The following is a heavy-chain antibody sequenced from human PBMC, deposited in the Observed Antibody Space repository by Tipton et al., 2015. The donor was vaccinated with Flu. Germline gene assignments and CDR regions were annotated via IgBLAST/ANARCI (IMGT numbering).Heavy chain of an antibody. CDR1: GFTFTRYG. CDR2: FSVRGGAT. Sequence: GSLRLSCAVSGFTFTRYGMSWVRQAPGKGLEWISGFSVRGGATFFADSVKGRFTISRDYYKNTLYLQMNSLRAEDTAVYYCAKVIPELVAGLDLWGQGTLVTVSS. J-gene: IGHJ5*02. CDR3: AKVIPELVAGLDL. D-gene: IGHD6-19*01. V-gene: IGHV3-23*01.